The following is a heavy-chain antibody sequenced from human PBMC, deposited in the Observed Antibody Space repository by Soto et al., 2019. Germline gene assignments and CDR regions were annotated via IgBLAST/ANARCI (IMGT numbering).Heavy chain of an antibody. CDR1: GGTFSSYA. V-gene: IGHV1-69*01. J-gene: IGHJ4*02. D-gene: IGHD3-9*01. CDR2: IIPIFGTA. CDR3: AKTNLGYEILTGPLDY. Sequence: QVQLVQSGAEVKKPGSSVKVSCKASGGTFSSYAISWVRQAPGQGLEWMGGIIPIFGTANYAQKFQGRVTITADESTSTAYMELSRLRSEDTAVYYCAKTNLGYEILTGPLDYWGQGTLVTVSS.